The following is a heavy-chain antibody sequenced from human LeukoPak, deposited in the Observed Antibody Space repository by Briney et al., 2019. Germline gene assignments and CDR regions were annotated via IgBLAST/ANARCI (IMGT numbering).Heavy chain of an antibody. J-gene: IGHJ4*02. Sequence: GGSLRLSCAASGVTFSSYAMSWVRQAPGKGLEWVSAISGSGGSTYYADSVKGRFTISRDNSKNTLYLQMNSLRAEDTAVYYCAKVRPYSSSQYYFDYWGQGTLVTVSS. CDR2: ISGSGGST. CDR3: AKVRPYSSSQYYFDY. CDR1: GVTFSSYA. D-gene: IGHD6-13*01. V-gene: IGHV3-23*01.